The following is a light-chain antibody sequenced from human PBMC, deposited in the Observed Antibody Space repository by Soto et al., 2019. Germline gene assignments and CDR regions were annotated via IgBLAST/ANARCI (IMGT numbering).Light chain of an antibody. CDR1: SSDVGSYNL. Sequence: QSALTQPASVSGSPGQSITISCTGTSSDVGSYNLVSWYQQHPGKAPKLMIYEVSKRPSGVSNRFSGSKSGNTASLTISGLQAEDEADYYCCSYAGSSTVFGGGTKFTVL. J-gene: IGLJ3*02. CDR3: CSYAGSSTV. CDR2: EVS. V-gene: IGLV2-23*02.